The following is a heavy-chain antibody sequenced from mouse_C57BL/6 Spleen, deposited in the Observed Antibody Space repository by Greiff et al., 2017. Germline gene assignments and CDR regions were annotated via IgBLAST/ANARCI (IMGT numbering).Heavy chain of an antibody. V-gene: IGHV3-6*01. CDR3: ARRDYYGSLDY. CDR1: GYSITSGYY. CDR2: ISYDGSN. J-gene: IGHJ2*01. D-gene: IGHD1-1*01. Sequence: EVQVVESGPGLVKPSQSLSLTCSVTGYSITSGYYWNWIRQFPGNKLEWMGYISYDGSNNYNPSLKNRISITRDTSKNQFFLKLNSVTTEDTATYYCARRDYYGSLDYWGQGTTLTVSS.